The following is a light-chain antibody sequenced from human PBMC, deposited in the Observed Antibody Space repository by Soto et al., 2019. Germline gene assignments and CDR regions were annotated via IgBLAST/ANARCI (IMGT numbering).Light chain of an antibody. V-gene: IGKV3-20*01. J-gene: IGKJ1*01. Sequence: EIVLTQSPGTLSLSPGERATLSCTASQSVSSSYLAWYQLQPGQGPRLLIYGVSNRATGIPDRFSGSGSGTDFTLTISRLEPEDLAVYYCQQFGSSPRTFGQGTKVEIK. CDR3: QQFGSSPRT. CDR2: GVS. CDR1: QSVSSSY.